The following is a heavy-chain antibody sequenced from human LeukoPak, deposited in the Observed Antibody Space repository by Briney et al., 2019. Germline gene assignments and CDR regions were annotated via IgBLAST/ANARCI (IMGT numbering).Heavy chain of an antibody. J-gene: IGHJ5*02. CDR2: INHSGST. CDR1: GGSFSGYY. V-gene: IGHV4-34*01. D-gene: IGHD1-26*01. CDR3: AKALRGGSYSWFDP. Sequence: SETLSLTCAVYGGSFSGYYWSWIRQPPGKGLEWIGEINHSGSTNYNPSLKSRVTISVDTSKNQFSLELSSVTAADTAVYYCAKALRGGSYSWFDPWGQGTLVTVSS.